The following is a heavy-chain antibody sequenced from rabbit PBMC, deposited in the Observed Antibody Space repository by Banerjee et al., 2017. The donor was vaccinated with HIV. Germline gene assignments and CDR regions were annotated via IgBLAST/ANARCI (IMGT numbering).Heavy chain of an antibody. D-gene: IGHD2-1*01. CDR1: GFSFSSSYY. CDR3: ARDNYDDYGDYDL. Sequence: QEQLEESGGGLVQPEGSLTLTCTASGFSFSSSYYMCWVRQAPGKGLEWIGCIGTDSGSTYASWAKGRFTISKTSSTTVTLQMTSLTAADTATYFCARDNYDDYGDYDLWGPGTLVTVS. J-gene: IGHJ4*01. CDR2: IGTDSGST. V-gene: IGHV1S45*01.